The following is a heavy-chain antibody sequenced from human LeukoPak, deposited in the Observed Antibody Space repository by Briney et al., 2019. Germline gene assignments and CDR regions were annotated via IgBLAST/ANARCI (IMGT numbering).Heavy chain of an antibody. V-gene: IGHV1-18*01. CDR3: ARDNAVTTAVTQHFQH. J-gene: IGHJ1*01. Sequence: GASVKVSCKASGYTFTNYGISWVRQAPGQGLEWMGWISAYNGYTDYAQKLQFRGTMTTDTSTSTAYMELRSLRSDDTAVYYCARDNAVTTAVTQHFQHWGQGTLVTVSS. D-gene: IGHD4-23*01. CDR2: ISAYNGYT. CDR1: GYTFTNYG.